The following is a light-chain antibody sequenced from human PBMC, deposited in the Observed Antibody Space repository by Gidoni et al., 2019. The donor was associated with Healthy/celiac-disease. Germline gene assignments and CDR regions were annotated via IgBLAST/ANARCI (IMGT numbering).Light chain of an antibody. Sequence: QSVLTQPTSVSWAPGQRVSISCTGNSSNIEAGYDVHCYQQLPGTAPNLLIYGNSNRPSGVPDRFSCSKSGTSASLAITGLQAEDEADYYCQSYDSSLSGPWVFGGGTKLTVL. CDR2: GNS. J-gene: IGLJ3*02. CDR1: SSNIEAGYD. V-gene: IGLV1-40*01. CDR3: QSYDSSLSGPWV.